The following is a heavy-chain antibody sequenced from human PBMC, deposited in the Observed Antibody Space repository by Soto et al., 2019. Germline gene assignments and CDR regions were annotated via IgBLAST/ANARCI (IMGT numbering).Heavy chain of an antibody. D-gene: IGHD3-9*01. J-gene: IGHJ3*02. Sequence: GGSLRLSCAASGFTFSSYAMSWVRQAPGKGLEWVSAISGSGGSTYYADSVKGRFTISRDNSKNTLYLQMNSLRAEDTAVYYRAKDGYFDWSSDAFDIWGQGTMVTVSS. CDR3: AKDGYFDWSSDAFDI. CDR2: ISGSGGST. V-gene: IGHV3-23*01. CDR1: GFTFSSYA.